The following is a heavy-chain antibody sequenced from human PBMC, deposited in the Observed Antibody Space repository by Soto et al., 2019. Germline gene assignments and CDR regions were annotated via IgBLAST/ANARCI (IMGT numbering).Heavy chain of an antibody. V-gene: IGHV3-23*01. D-gene: IGHD3-22*01. CDR2: ISGSGGST. CDR1: GFTFSSYA. CDR3: AKDKYYDSSGYY. J-gene: IGHJ4*02. Sequence: EVQLLESGGGLVQPGGSLRLPCAASGFTFSSYAMSWVRQAPGKGLEWVSAISGSGGSTYYADSVKGRFTISRDNSKNTLYLQMNSLRAEDTAVYYCAKDKYYDSSGYYWGQGTLVTVSS.